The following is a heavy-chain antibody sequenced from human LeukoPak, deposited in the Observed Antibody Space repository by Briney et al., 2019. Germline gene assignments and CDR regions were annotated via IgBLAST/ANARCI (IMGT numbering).Heavy chain of an antibody. Sequence: ASVKVSCKASGYTLTSYGMSWVRQAPGEGREWTGGVSAYNVKTNYAQKSQGRVTMITDTNTRTAYMELRSLGSDDTAVYYCARVNYDILTGYSIVYYMDVWGKGTTVTSSS. CDR3: ARVNYDILTGYSIVYYMDV. CDR1: GYTLTSYG. J-gene: IGHJ6*03. D-gene: IGHD3-9*01. CDR2: VSAYNVKT. V-gene: IGHV1-18*01.